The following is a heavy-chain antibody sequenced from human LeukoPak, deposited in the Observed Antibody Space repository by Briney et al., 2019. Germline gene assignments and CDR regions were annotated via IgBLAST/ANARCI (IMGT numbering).Heavy chain of an antibody. V-gene: IGHV1-2*02. CDR2: INPNSGGT. CDR3: AKDRPPNWFDP. J-gene: IGHJ5*02. Sequence: ASVKVSCKASGYTFTGYYMHWVRQAPGQGLEWMGWINPNSGGTNYAQKFQGKVTMTRDTSISTAYMELNSLRAEDTAVYYCAKDRPPNWFDPWGQGTLVTVSS. CDR1: GYTFTGYY.